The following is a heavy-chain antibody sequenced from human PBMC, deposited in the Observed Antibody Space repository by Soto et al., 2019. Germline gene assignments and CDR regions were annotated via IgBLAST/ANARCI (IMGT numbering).Heavy chain of an antibody. V-gene: IGHV3-23*01. CDR2: ISGSGGST. Sequence: GGSLRLSCAASGFTFSSYAMSWVRQAPGKGLEWVSAISGSGGSTYYADSVKGRFTISRDNSKNTLYLQMNSLRAEDTAVYYCAKGIMVRGVIPNDLSFDYWGQGTLVTVSS. CDR1: GFTFSSYA. J-gene: IGHJ4*02. D-gene: IGHD3-10*01. CDR3: AKGIMVRGVIPNDLSFDY.